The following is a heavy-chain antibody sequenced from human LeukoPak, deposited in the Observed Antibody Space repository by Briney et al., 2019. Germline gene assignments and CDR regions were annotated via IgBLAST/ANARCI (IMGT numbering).Heavy chain of an antibody. V-gene: IGHV4-59*10. CDR1: GGSFSGYY. CDR3: ARGGPHDYDFWSGYRYYYYYYMDV. D-gene: IGHD3-3*01. CDR2: IYTSGST. Sequence: SETLSLTCAVYGGSFSGYYWSWIRQPAGKGLEWIGRIYTSGSTNYNPSLKSRVTMSVDTSKNQFSLKLSSVTAADTAVYYCARGGPHDYDFWSGYRYYYYYYMDVWGKGTTVTVSS. J-gene: IGHJ6*03.